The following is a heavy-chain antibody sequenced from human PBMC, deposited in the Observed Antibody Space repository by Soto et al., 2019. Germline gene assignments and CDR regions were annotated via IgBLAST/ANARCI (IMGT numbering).Heavy chain of an antibody. V-gene: IGHV3-9*01. CDR1: GFIFHDCA. CDR3: PTDSAAYGADVFDL. Sequence: EVQLVESGGGLVQPGRSLRLSCAASGFIFHDCAMHWVRQAPEKGLEWVAGISWNSGAIGYADSVKGRFTISRDNAMNSLYLQMDSLRAEDTALYYCPTDSAAYGADVFDLWGQGTVVTVSS. J-gene: IGHJ3*01. D-gene: IGHD2-15*01. CDR2: ISWNSGAI.